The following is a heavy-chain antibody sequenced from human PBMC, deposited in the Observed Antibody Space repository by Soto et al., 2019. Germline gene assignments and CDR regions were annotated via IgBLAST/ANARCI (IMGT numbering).Heavy chain of an antibody. D-gene: IGHD3-22*01. CDR1: GFTFDDYA. CDR3: VKGSMKTASYFYCMDV. J-gene: IGHJ6*03. V-gene: IGHV3-9*01. Sequence: EVQLVESGGGLVQPGRSLRLSCAASGFTFDDYAMHWVRQAPGKGLEWVSTISWNSGVMGYADSVKGRFTISRDNAKNSLFLHMNSLGGEDTAFYYCVKGSMKTASYFYCMDVWGKGTTVTVSS. CDR2: ISWNSGVM.